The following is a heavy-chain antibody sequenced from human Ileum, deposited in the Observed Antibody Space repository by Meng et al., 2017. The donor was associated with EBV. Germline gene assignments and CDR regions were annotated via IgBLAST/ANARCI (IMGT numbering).Heavy chain of an antibody. CDR3: AHRRDYNGAWNEGCFDY. CDR2: IYWDDDK. D-gene: IGHD1-1*01. CDR1: AFALAASPVG. J-gene: IGHJ4*02. V-gene: IGHV2-5*02. Sequence: IALEESRRARVGLPQTLPLPSTSSAFALAASPVGVGWIRRPPGAALEWLALIYWDDDKRYSPSLRSRLSVNNDTSKNQVVLTMTNMDPMDTATYYCAHRRDYNGAWNEGCFDYWGQGILVTVSS.